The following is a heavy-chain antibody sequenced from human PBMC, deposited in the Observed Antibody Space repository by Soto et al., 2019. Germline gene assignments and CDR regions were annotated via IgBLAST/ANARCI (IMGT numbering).Heavy chain of an antibody. Sequence: SGPTLVNPTQTLTLTCTFSGFSLSTSGVGVGWIRQPPGKALEWLALIYWDDDKRYSPSLKSRLTITKDTSKNQVVLTMTNMDPVDTATYYCAHIYSIEIVATIKFFDYWGQGTLVTVSS. V-gene: IGHV2-5*02. D-gene: IGHD5-12*01. CDR1: GFSLSTSGVG. J-gene: IGHJ4*02. CDR3: AHIYSIEIVATIKFFDY. CDR2: IYWDDDK.